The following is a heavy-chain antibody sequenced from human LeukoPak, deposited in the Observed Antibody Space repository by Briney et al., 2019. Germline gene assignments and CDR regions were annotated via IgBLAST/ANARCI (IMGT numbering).Heavy chain of an antibody. V-gene: IGHV4-4*07. CDR1: GGSINSYY. CDR3: ARVIPVLLWFGEPGWFDP. J-gene: IGHJ5*02. Sequence: SETLSLTCTVSGGSINSYYWSWIRQPAGKGLEWIGSIYYSGSTYYNPSLKSRVTISVDTSKNQFSLKLSSVTAADTAVYYCARVIPVLLWFGEPGWFDPWGQGTLVTVSS. CDR2: IYYSGST. D-gene: IGHD3-10*01.